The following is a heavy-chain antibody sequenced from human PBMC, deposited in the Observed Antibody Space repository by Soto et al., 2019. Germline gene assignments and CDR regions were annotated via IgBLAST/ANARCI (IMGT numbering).Heavy chain of an antibody. V-gene: IGHV3-64D*06. CDR2: ISDAGGGT. CDR1: GFTFRIYT. CDR3: VTGSSSGWSYIY. Sequence: PGGSLRLSCSASGFTFRIYTMLWVRQAPGKGPEYVSAISDAGGGTYYADSVKGRFTISRDDPKNTLYLQMSNLRAEDTAVYYWVTGSSSGWSYIYWGQGTLVTVSS. D-gene: IGHD6-19*01. J-gene: IGHJ4*02.